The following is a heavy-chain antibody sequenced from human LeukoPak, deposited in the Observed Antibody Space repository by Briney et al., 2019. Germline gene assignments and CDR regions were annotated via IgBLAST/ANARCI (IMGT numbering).Heavy chain of an antibody. J-gene: IGHJ5*02. CDR3: ARPGTGYSRRFDP. CDR2: IYYSGST. CDR1: GGSISSYY. V-gene: IGHV4-59*01. Sequence: SETLSLTCTVSGGSISSYYWSWIRQPPGKGLEWIGYIYYSGSTNYNPSLKSRVTISLDTSKNQFSLKLRSVTAADTAVYYCARPGTGYSRRFDPWGQGTLVTVSS. D-gene: IGHD6-13*01.